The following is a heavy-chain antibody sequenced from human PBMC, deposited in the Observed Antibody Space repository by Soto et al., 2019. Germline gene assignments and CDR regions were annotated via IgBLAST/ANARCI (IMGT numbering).Heavy chain of an antibody. D-gene: IGHD5-12*01. J-gene: IGHJ6*03. CDR1: GDSFNDYY. CDR2: INPNGGVT. V-gene: IGHV1-2*04. Sequence: QVQLVQSGAEVRKPGASVTVSCRSSGDSFNDYYIHWVRQAPGQGFEWMGWINPNGGVTKYAQKFQGWVSMPRDTSNRTVYMKLSRLRSDDTAVYYCARESGGATATLDYYYFYMDVWGTGTTVTVSS. CDR3: ARESGGATATLDYYYFYMDV.